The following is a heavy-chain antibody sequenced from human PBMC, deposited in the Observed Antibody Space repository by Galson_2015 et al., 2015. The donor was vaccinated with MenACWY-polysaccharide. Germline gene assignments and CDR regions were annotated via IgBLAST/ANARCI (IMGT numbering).Heavy chain of an antibody. V-gene: IGHV3-9*01. J-gene: IGHJ4*02. CDR3: AKANTYGSGTTNFDF. CDR1: GFTFDDYA. CDR2: INWNSGSI. Sequence: SLRLSCAASGFTFDDYAMHWVRHAPGKGLEWVSGINWNSGSIGYADSVKGRFTISRDNAKNSLFLHMSGLRAEDTALYYCAKANTYGSGTTNFDFWGQGTLVTVSS. D-gene: IGHD3-10*01.